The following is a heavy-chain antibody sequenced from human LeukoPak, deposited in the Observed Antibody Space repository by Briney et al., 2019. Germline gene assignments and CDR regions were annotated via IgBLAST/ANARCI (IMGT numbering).Heavy chain of an antibody. J-gene: IGHJ4*02. V-gene: IGHV3-33*06. CDR1: GFTFSSYG. CDR3: AKDLLSSTSSFDY. D-gene: IGHD2-2*01. Sequence: GGSLRLSCAASGFTFSSYGMHWVRQAPAKGLEGVAVIWYDGSNKYYADSVKGRFTISRDNSKNTLYLQMNSLRAEDTAVYYCAKDLLSSTSSFDYWGQGTLVTVSS. CDR2: IWYDGSNK.